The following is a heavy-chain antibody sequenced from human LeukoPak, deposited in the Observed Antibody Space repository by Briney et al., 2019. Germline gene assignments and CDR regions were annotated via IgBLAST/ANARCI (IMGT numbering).Heavy chain of an antibody. CDR3: ARGCPPNGYGGNFQPPPDLRSYYYGMDV. V-gene: IGHV4-34*01. CDR2: INHSGST. CDR1: GGSFSGYY. J-gene: IGHJ6*02. D-gene: IGHD4-23*01. Sequence: SETLSLTCAVYGGSFSGYYWSWIRQPPGKGLEWIGEINHSGSTNYNPSLKSRVTISVDTSKNQFSLKLSSVTAADTAVYYCARGCPPNGYGGNFQPPPDLRSYYYGMDVWGQGTTVTVSS.